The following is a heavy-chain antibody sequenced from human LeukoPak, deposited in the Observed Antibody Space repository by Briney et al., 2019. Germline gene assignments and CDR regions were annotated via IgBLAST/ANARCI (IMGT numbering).Heavy chain of an antibody. Sequence: PGGSLRLSCAASGFTFSSYGMHWVRQAPGKGLEWVAFIRYDGSNKYYADSVKGRFTISRDNSKNTLYLQMNSLRAEDTAVYYCAKDTGSGWYRIIFVAGLDYWGQGTLVTVSS. J-gene: IGHJ4*02. CDR3: AKDTGSGWYRIIFVAGLDY. D-gene: IGHD6-19*01. CDR2: IRYDGSNK. V-gene: IGHV3-30*02. CDR1: GFTFSSYG.